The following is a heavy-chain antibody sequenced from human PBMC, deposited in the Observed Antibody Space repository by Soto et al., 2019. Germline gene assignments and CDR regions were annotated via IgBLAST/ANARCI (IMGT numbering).Heavy chain of an antibody. V-gene: IGHV3-53*01. J-gene: IGHJ6*02. D-gene: IGHD3-3*01. Sequence: EVQLVESGGGLIQPGGSLRLSCAASGFTVGSHYMSWVRQAPGKGLEWVSVIYSASSTYYADSVKGRFTISRDNSKNTLYLQMNSLRAEDTAMYYCARGAIFGVANSWGQGTTVTVSS. CDR2: IYSASST. CDR1: GFTVGSHY. CDR3: ARGAIFGVANS.